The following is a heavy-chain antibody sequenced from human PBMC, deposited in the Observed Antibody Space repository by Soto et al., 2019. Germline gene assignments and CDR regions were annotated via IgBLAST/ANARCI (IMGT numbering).Heavy chain of an antibody. Sequence: VQLVESGGGLVQPGGSLRLSCEASGFTFSSYWMSWGRQAPGKGLEWVANIKQDGSEKYYADSVKGRLTISRDNAKSSLYLQMNSLRAEDTAVYYCARSLGWRDGFDMWGQGTMVTVSS. CDR2: IKQDGSEK. CDR1: GFTFSSYW. V-gene: IGHV3-7*01. CDR3: ARSLGWRDGFDM. J-gene: IGHJ3*02. D-gene: IGHD2-15*01.